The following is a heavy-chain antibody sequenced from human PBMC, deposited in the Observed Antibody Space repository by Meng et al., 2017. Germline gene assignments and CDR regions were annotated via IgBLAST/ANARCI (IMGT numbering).Heavy chain of an antibody. Sequence: RRRLAESGRGLVNPSETLSLTCTVSGGSISSSSYYWGWIRQPPGKGLEWIGSIYYSGSTYYNPSLKSQVTISVDTSKNQFSLKLSSVTAADTAVYYCASRSVYGDNNSIDYWGQGTLVTVSS. V-gene: IGHV4-39*06. CDR2: IYYSGST. CDR1: GGSISSSSYY. CDR3: ASRSVYGDNNSIDY. J-gene: IGHJ4*02. D-gene: IGHD4-17*01.